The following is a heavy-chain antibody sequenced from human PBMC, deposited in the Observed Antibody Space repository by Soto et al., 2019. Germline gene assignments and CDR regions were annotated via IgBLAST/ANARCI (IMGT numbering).Heavy chain of an antibody. CDR3: VRDSPAKLEDADSVASWFDP. V-gene: IGHV3-74*01. CDR1: GFNFNFYW. Sequence: EVLLVESGGGLVQPGGSLRLSCAASGFNFNFYWMHWVRQAPGKGLVWVSRINGDGSTADYADSVKGRFTISRDNAKNTLFLEMDNLRGEDKAVYYFVRDSPAKLEDADSVASWFDPWGQGTLVTVSS. D-gene: IGHD1-1*01. CDR2: INGDGSTA. J-gene: IGHJ5*02.